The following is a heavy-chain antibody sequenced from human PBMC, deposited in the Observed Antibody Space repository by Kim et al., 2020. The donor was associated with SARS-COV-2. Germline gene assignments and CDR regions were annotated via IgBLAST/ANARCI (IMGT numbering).Heavy chain of an antibody. J-gene: IGHJ3*02. V-gene: IGHV3-23*01. Sequence: YADSVKGRFTISRDNSKNTLYLQMNSLRAEDTAVYYCAKELLLWWDAFDIWGQGTMVTVSS. D-gene: IGHD3-10*01. CDR3: AKELLLWWDAFDI.